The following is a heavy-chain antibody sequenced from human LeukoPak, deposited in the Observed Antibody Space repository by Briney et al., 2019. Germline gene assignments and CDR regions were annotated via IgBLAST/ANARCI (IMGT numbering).Heavy chain of an antibody. V-gene: IGHV3-23*01. CDR2: ITANGDTT. J-gene: IGHJ4*02. CDR3: ATFGVIVRNNYLDY. D-gene: IGHD3-3*01. Sequence: VGSLRLSCVGSGVIFRSYAVTWVRQAPGKGLDWVSSITANGDTTYYADSVKGRFTISRDNSKNTLYLQMSSLRAEDTAVYYCATFGVIVRNNYLDYWGQGALVAVSS. CDR1: GVIFRSYA.